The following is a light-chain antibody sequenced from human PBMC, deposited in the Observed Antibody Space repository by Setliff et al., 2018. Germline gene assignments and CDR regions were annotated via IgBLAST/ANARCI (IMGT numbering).Light chain of an antibody. CDR1: GGLVGGYNY. CDR2: EVT. V-gene: IGLV2-8*01. CDR3: TFYSGSNNFF. J-gene: IGLJ1*01. Sequence: QSALTQPPSTAGSPGQSVPISCTGTGGLVGGYNYVSWYQQHPGKAPRLIIYEVTKRPSGVPDRFSGSNSGNTASLTVSGLQAEDEADYYCTFYSGSNNFFFGSGTKVTVL.